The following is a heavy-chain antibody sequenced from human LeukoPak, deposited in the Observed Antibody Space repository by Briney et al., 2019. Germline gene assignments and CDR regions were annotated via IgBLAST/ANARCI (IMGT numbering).Heavy chain of an antibody. CDR1: GGTFSSYA. CDR3: ARIFDSSGFDY. D-gene: IGHD3-22*01. J-gene: IGHJ4*02. Sequence: WASVKVSCKASGGTFSSYAISWVRQAPGQGLEWMGGIIPIFGTANYAQKFQGRVTITADKSTSTAYMELSSLRSEDTAVYYCARIFDSSGFDYWGQGTLVTVSS. V-gene: IGHV1-69*06. CDR2: IIPIFGTA.